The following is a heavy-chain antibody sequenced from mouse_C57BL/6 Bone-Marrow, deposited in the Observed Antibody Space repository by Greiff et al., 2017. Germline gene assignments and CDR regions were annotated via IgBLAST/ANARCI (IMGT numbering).Heavy chain of an antibody. CDR1: GYTFTDSN. Sequence: EVQLQQSGPELVKPGASVKMSCKASGYTFTDSNMHWVKQSHGKSLEWIGYINPNNGGTSYNQKFKGKATLTVNKSSSTAYMELRSLTSEDSAVYYCARGDYYGSSYERFDYWGQGTTLTVSS. D-gene: IGHD1-1*01. J-gene: IGHJ2*01. CDR2: INPNNGGT. V-gene: IGHV1-22*01. CDR3: ARGDYYGSSYERFDY.